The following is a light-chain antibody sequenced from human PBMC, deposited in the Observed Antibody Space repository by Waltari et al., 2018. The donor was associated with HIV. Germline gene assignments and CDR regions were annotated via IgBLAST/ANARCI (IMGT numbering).Light chain of an antibody. CDR3: MQGLHTPWT. V-gene: IGKV2-28*01. Sequence: IVMTQSPLSLPVTPGEPASISCRSNPSLLHVNGYTYLDWYLQKPGQSPQRLIYLTSDRASGVPDRCSGSGSGTEFTLKIRRVEPEDVGIYFCMQGLHTPWTFGQGTKVEIK. CDR1: PSLLHVNGYTY. CDR2: LTS. J-gene: IGKJ1*01.